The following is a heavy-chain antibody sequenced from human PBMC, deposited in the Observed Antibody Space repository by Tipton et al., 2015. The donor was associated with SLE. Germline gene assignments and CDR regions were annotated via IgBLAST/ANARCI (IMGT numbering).Heavy chain of an antibody. D-gene: IGHD4-23*01. Sequence: QLVQSGAEVKKPGSSVKVSCKASGGTFSSYTISWVRQAPGQGLEWMGRIIPILGIANYAQKFQGRVTITADKSTSTAYMELSSLRSEDTAVYYCARGGGNSGDWFDPWGQGTLVTVSS. V-gene: IGHV1-69*09. CDR1: GGTFSSYT. CDR3: ARGGGNSGDWFDP. J-gene: IGHJ5*02. CDR2: IIPILGIA.